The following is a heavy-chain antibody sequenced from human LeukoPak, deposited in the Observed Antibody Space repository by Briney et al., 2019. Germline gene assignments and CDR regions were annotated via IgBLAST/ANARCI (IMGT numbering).Heavy chain of an antibody. D-gene: IGHD6-19*01. CDR2: IWYDGSNK. CDR3: ARDGPIAVAGSPIDY. Sequence: GRSLRLSCVASGITFSTHAMSWVRQAPGKGLEWVAVIWYDGSNKYYADSVKGRFTISRDNSKNTLYLQMNSLRAEDTAVYYCARDGPIAVAGSPIDYWGQGTLVTVSS. CDR1: GITFSTHA. J-gene: IGHJ4*02. V-gene: IGHV3-33*08.